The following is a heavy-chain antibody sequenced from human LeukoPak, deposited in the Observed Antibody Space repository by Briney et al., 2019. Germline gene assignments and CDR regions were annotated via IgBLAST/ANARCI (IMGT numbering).Heavy chain of an antibody. Sequence: ASVKVSCKASGYTFTGYYMHWVRQAPGQGLEWMGRINPNSGGINYAQKFQGRVTMTRDTSISTAYMELSRLRSDDTAVYYCARDYYDSSGYYSFDYWGQGTLVTVSS. CDR2: INPNSGGI. CDR3: ARDYYDSSGYYSFDY. CDR1: GYTFTGYY. J-gene: IGHJ4*02. V-gene: IGHV1-2*06. D-gene: IGHD3-22*01.